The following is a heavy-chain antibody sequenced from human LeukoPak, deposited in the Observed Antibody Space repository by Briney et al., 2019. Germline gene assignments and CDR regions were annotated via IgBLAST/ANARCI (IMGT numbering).Heavy chain of an antibody. CDR3: AVGCARASCPYYFDS. V-gene: IGHV3-7*01. CDR1: GLTFPTYW. J-gene: IGHJ4*02. Sequence: PGRSLRLSCVPSGLTFPTYWMGWVRQAPGKGLEWVATIRQDGSEKHHVDSVKGRFTISRDNAKNSLNLQMVNLRAEATAGYYCAVGCARASCPYYFDSWGQGSLLSVLS. CDR2: IRQDGSEK. D-gene: IGHD2-2*01.